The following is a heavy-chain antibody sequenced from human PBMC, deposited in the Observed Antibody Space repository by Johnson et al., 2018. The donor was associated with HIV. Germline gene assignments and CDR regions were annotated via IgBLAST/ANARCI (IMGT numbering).Heavy chain of an antibody. J-gene: IGHJ3*02. D-gene: IGHD6-19*01. V-gene: IGHV3-7*02. CDR3: AKIIGYSSGLEI. CDR2: IKQDGSEK. Sequence: VQLVESGGGLVQPGGSLRLSCAVSGFTFSYYWMSWVRQAPGKGLEWVANIKQDGSEKYYVDSVKGRFTISRDNSKNTLYLQMNSLRAEDTAVYYCAKIIGYSSGLEIWGQGTMVTVSS. CDR1: GFTFSYYW.